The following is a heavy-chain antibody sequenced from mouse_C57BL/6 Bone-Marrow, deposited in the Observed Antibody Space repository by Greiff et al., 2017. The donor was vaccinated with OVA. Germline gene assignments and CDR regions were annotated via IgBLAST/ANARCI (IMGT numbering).Heavy chain of an antibody. CDR1: GFTFSDYG. Sequence: EVHLVESGGGLVKPGGSLKLSCAASGFTFSDYGMHWVRQAPEKGLEWVAYISSGSSTIYYADTVKGRFTISRDNAKNTLFLQMTSLRSEDTAMYYCARRYYGSSYVYYAMDYWGQGTSVTVSS. D-gene: IGHD1-1*01. J-gene: IGHJ4*01. V-gene: IGHV5-17*01. CDR3: ARRYYGSSYVYYAMDY. CDR2: ISSGSSTI.